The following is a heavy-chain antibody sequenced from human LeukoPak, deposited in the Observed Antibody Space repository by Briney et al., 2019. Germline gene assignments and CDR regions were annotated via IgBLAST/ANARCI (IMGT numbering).Heavy chain of an antibody. CDR3: ARDSGGRVPIDH. V-gene: IGHV1-18*01. J-gene: IGHJ4*02. Sequence: GASVKVSCKASGYNFLSYGFSWVRQAPGQGLEWMGWISAFNGNTNYAQKFQGRLTMTTDTSTSTAYMDLRSLRSDDTAVYYCARDSGGRVPIDHWGQGTLVIVSS. CDR1: GYNFLSYG. CDR2: ISAFNGNT. D-gene: IGHD6-25*01.